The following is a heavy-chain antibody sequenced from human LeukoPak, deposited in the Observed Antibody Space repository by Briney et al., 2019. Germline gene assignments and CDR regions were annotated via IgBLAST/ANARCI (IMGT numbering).Heavy chain of an antibody. V-gene: IGHV3-21*01. Sequence: GGSLRLSCAASGFTFSSYSMNWVRQAPGKGLEWVSSISSSSSYIYYADSVKGRFTISRDNAKNTLYLQMNSLRAEDTAVYYCARPLIAAAASFDYWGQGTLVTVSS. CDR2: ISSSSSYI. J-gene: IGHJ4*02. D-gene: IGHD6-13*01. CDR3: ARPLIAAAASFDY. CDR1: GFTFSSYS.